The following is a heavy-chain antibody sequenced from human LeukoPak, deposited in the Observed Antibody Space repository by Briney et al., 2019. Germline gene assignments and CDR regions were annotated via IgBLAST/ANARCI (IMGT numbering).Heavy chain of an antibody. CDR2: ISSSSSYI. V-gene: IGHV3-21*01. CDR1: GFTFSSYS. J-gene: IGHJ4*02. CDR3: ARGIKYSYAPSDY. Sequence: KPGGSLRLSCAASGFTFSSYSMNWVRQAPGKGLEWASSISSSSSYIYYADSVKGRFTISRDNAKNSLYLQMNSLRAEDTAVYYCARGIKYSYAPSDYWGQGTLVTVSS. D-gene: IGHD5-18*01.